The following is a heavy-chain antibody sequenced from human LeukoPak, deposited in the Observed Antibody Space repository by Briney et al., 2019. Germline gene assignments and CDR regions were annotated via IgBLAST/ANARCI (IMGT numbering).Heavy chain of an antibody. CDR3: AREGPAGDGFDP. CDR1: GYTFTSYA. V-gene: IGHV1-3*01. CDR2: INAGNGNT. D-gene: IGHD3-16*01. Sequence: GASVKVSCKASGYTFTSYAMHWVRQAPGQRLEWMGWINAGNGNTNYAQKLQGRVTMTTDTSTSTAYMELRSLRSDDTAVYYCAREGPAGDGFDPWGQGTLVTVSS. J-gene: IGHJ5*02.